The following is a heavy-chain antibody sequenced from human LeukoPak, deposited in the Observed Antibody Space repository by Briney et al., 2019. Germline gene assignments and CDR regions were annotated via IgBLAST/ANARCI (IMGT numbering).Heavy chain of an antibody. CDR2: IHPGESDT. J-gene: IGHJ4*02. Sequence: GESLKISCKGSGYSFTTYWIGWVRQMPGRGLEWMGIIHPGESDTRYSPSFQGQVTISADKSISTASLQGSSLKASDTAMYYCARFIAGRGFDYWGQGTLVTVSS. CDR3: ARFIAGRGFDY. CDR1: GYSFTTYW. V-gene: IGHV5-51*01. D-gene: IGHD6-13*01.